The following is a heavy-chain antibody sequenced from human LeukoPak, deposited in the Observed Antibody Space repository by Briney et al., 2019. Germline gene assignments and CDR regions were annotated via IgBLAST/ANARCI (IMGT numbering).Heavy chain of an antibody. J-gene: IGHJ4*02. CDR1: GFTFSSHG. V-gene: IGHV3-23*01. CDR3: VKLNYRSGSSSVY. CDR2: ISDSGGHT. Sequence: QTGGSLRLSCAASGFTFSSHGMTWVRQSPGKGLEWVSAISDSGGHTFYADSVKGRFTISRDNSKNTLYLQMNSLRAEDTAVYYCVKLNYRSGSSSVYWGQGTLVTVSS. D-gene: IGHD3-10*01.